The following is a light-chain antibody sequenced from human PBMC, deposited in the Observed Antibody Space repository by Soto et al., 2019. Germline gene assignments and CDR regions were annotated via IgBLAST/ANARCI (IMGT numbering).Light chain of an antibody. CDR2: DAS. V-gene: IGKV1-5*01. Sequence: DIQMTQSPSILSASVGDRVTITCRASQSISSWLAWYQQKPGKAPKLLIYDASSLESGVPSRFSGIGSGTKFTLTITSLQPDDFATYYCQQYDSYAWTFGQGTKVDIK. CDR1: QSISSW. CDR3: QQYDSYAWT. J-gene: IGKJ1*01.